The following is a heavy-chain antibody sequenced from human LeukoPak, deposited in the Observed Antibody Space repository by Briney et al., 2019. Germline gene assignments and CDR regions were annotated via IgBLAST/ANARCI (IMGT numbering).Heavy chain of an antibody. CDR2: IRYDGSNK. CDR3: AKDPHDCSGGSCYFGWYFDY. V-gene: IGHV3-30*02. J-gene: IGHJ4*02. D-gene: IGHD2-15*01. CDR1: GFTFSSYG. Sequence: QAGGSLRLSCAASGFTFSSYGMHWVRQAPGKGLEWVAFIRYDGSNKYYADSVKGRFPISRDNSKNTLYLQMNSLRAEDTAVYYCAKDPHDCSGGSCYFGWYFDYWGQGTLVTVSS.